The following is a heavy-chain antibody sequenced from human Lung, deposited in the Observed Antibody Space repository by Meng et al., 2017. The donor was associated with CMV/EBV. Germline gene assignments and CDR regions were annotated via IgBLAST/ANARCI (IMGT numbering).Heavy chain of an antibody. V-gene: IGHV3-33*01. Sequence: GESLKISCTSSEFTSGSYGMHWVRQPPGKGLEWVAFLWYDGGHEYLADSVRGRFSFSRDNPKSTVYLQMNSLRAEDTAFYYCARDSALLTGTTPAFDSSGQGXLVTVSS. CDR1: EFTSGSYG. CDR2: LWYDGGHE. CDR3: ARDSALLTGTTPAFDS. D-gene: IGHD1-20*01. J-gene: IGHJ4*02.